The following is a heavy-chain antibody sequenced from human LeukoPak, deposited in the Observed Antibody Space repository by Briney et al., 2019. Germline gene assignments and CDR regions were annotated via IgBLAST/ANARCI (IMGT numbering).Heavy chain of an antibody. J-gene: IGHJ6*02. Sequence: PRASVTVSCKASGYTFTSYDINWVRQAAGQGLEWMGWMNPNSGNTDYAQTFQGRVTMTRNTSISTAYMELSSLRSEDTAVYYCARGLGYYDILTGDYDYYYYGMDVWGQGTTVTVSS. CDR1: GYTFTSYD. CDR2: MNPNSGNT. D-gene: IGHD3-9*01. V-gene: IGHV1-8*01. CDR3: ARGLGYYDILTGDYDYYYYGMDV.